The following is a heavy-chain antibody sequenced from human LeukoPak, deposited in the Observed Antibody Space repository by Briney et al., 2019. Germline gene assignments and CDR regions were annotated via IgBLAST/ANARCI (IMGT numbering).Heavy chain of an antibody. Sequence: SETLSLTCSDSGGSPTSALHCCTSTRQHARKGLEWIGRIYTNGWTDYNPPLKSRVTISVDTSNTHVSLKLTFVTAANTALYYSATGSCWTASAPWGQGTLLTVSS. CDR1: GGSPTSALHC. CDR2: IYTNGWT. D-gene: IGHD6-19*01. V-gene: IGHV4-61*02. CDR3: ATGSCWTASAP. J-gene: IGHJ5*02.